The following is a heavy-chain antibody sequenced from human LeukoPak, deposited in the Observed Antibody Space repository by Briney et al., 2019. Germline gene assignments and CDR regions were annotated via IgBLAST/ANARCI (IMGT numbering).Heavy chain of an antibody. Sequence: TGGSLRLSCSTSGFTFGDYAMSWVRQAPGRGLEWVGFIQAKAYGGATKYAASVNDRFSISRDDSQSIANLQMNDLKTEDTAVYYCTRAPHPRCSSSGCYLDYWGQGTLVTVSS. CDR3: TRAPHPRCSSSGCYLDY. CDR1: GFTFGDYA. J-gene: IGHJ4*02. V-gene: IGHV3-49*04. D-gene: IGHD2-2*01. CDR2: IQAKAYGGAT.